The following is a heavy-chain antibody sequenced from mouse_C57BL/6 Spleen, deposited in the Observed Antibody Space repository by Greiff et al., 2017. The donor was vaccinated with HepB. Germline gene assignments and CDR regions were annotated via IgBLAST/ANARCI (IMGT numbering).Heavy chain of an antibody. Sequence: VKLQQPGTELVKPGASVKLSCKASGYTFTSYWMHWVKQRPGQGLEWIGNINPSNGGTNYNEKFKSKATLTVDKSSSTAYMQLSSLTSEDSAVYYCARESTTVVAPAYWGQGTLVTVSA. J-gene: IGHJ3*01. V-gene: IGHV1-53*01. CDR1: GYTFTSYW. D-gene: IGHD1-1*01. CDR2: INPSNGGT. CDR3: ARESTTVVAPAY.